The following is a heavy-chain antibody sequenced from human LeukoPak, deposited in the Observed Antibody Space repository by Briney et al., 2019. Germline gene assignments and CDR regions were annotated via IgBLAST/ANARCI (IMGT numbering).Heavy chain of an antibody. V-gene: IGHV1-46*01. CDR1: GYTFTSYY. CDR3: ARDPLGDYDSSGYYYVVY. J-gene: IGHJ4*02. Sequence: GASVTVSCKASGYTFTSYYMHWVRQAPGQGLEWMGIINPSGGSTSYAQKFQGRVTMTRDTSTSTVYMELSSLRSEDTAVYYCARDPLGDYDSSGYYYVVYWGQGTLVTVSS. CDR2: INPSGGST. D-gene: IGHD3-22*01.